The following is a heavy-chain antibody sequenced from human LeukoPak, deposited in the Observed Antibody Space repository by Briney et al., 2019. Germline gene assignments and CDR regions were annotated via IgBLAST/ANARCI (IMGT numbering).Heavy chain of an antibody. D-gene: IGHD3-10*01. CDR1: GFTFSSYG. CDR2: ISSTSSTI. J-gene: IGHJ4*02. CDR3: ARPTSGFYKF. Sequence: QPGGSLRLSCVASGFTFSSYGMSWVRQSLGKGLEWVPYISSTSSTIYYADSVKGRFTISRDNARNSLYLQMNSLRDEDTAVYYCARPTSGFYKFWGQGTLVTVSS. V-gene: IGHV3-48*02.